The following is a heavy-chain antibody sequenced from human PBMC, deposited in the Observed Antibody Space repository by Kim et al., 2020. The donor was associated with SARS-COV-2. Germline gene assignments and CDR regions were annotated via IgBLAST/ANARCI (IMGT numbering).Heavy chain of an antibody. D-gene: IGHD2-2*01. CDR2: SI. CDR3: ARGSSTSCYD. V-gene: IGHV3-74*03. J-gene: IGHJ4*02. Sequence: SIKYADYVKGRFTVTRDNAKNTLYLEMNSLRAEDTAVYYCARGSSTSCYDWGQGALVTVSS.